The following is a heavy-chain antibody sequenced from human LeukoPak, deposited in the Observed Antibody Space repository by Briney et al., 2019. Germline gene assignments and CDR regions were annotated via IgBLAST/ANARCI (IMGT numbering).Heavy chain of an antibody. CDR1: GYTFTGYY. CDR2: INPNSGST. Sequence: ASVKVSCKASGYTFTGYYMHWVRQAPGQGLEWMGWINPNSGSTNYAQKFQGRVTMTRDTSISTAYMELTRLRSDDTAVYYCARAFTGTSRRYGDYWFDPWGQGTLVTVSS. J-gene: IGHJ5*02. V-gene: IGHV1-2*02. D-gene: IGHD4-17*01. CDR3: ARAFTGTSRRYGDYWFDP.